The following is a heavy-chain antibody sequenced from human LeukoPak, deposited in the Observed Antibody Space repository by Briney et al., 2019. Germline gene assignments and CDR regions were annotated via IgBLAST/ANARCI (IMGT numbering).Heavy chain of an antibody. CDR3: ARDTLNGPFVISLDL. CDR2: ISSDGNTE. V-gene: IGHV3-48*03. CDR1: GFTFSSYE. J-gene: IGHJ4*02. Sequence: PGGSLRLSCAASGFTFSSYEMNWVRQAPGKGLEWVTHISSDGNTEYHVDAPRGRFTMSRDNAKNSLFLQINSLRVEDTAVYYCARDTLNGPFVISLDLWGQGALVTVSS. D-gene: IGHD3-9*01.